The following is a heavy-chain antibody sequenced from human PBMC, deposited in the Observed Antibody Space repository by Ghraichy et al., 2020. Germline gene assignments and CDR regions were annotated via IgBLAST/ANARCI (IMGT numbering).Heavy chain of an antibody. Sequence: ESLSLTCTVSGGSISNYYCNWFRQPPGKGLEWIGYVHGSGSTKYHPSLESRVTVSSDTAKNEFSLSLTSMTPADTAVYYCASGTGWLQTYWGQGTLVTVSS. CDR2: VHGSGST. V-gene: IGHV4-59*01. CDR1: GGSISNYY. J-gene: IGHJ4*02. D-gene: IGHD5-18*01. CDR3: ASGTGWLQTY.